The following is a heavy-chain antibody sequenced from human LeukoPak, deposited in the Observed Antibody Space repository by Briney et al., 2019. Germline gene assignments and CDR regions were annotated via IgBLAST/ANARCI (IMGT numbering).Heavy chain of an antibody. V-gene: IGHV4-38-2*02. Sequence: SETLSLTCTVSGGSISSYYWSWLRQPPGKGLEWIGSIYHSGSTYYNPSLKSRVTISVDTSKNQFSLKLSSVTAADTAVYYCARDHYSSGYYFDYWGQGTLVTVSS. D-gene: IGHD3-22*01. CDR3: ARDHYSSGYYFDY. CDR1: GGSISSYY. CDR2: IYHSGST. J-gene: IGHJ4*02.